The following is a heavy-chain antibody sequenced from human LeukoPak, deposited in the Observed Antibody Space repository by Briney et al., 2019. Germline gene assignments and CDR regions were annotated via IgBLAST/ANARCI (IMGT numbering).Heavy chain of an antibody. Sequence: KPGGSLRLSYAASGFTFSYAWMSWVRQVPGKGLEWVGRVKSEPDGGTTDYTAPVEGRFTISRDDSRNTLYLQMNSLTAEDTGVYYCTAARPRLSNPVWWLLYWGQGALVTVSS. V-gene: IGHV3-15*01. J-gene: IGHJ4*02. D-gene: IGHD2-21*01. CDR3: TAARPRLSNPVWWLLY. CDR1: GFTFSYAW. CDR2: VKSEPDGGTT.